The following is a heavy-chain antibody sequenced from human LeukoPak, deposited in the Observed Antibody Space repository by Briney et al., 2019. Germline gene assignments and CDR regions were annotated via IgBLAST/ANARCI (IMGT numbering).Heavy chain of an antibody. Sequence: ASVKVSCKASGYTFTSYYMHWVRQAPGQGLEWMGIINPSGGSTSYAQKFQGRVTMTRDTSTSTVYMELSSLRSADTAVYYCARDQSRLYCSGSTCPPGYWGQGTLVTVSS. J-gene: IGHJ4*02. CDR1: GYTFTSYY. D-gene: IGHD2-15*01. CDR3: ARDQSRLYCSGSTCPPGY. CDR2: INPSGGST. V-gene: IGHV1-46*01.